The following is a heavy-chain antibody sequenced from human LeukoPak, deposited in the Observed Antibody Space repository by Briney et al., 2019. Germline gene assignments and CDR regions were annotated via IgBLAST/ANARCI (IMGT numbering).Heavy chain of an antibody. CDR2: ISGSGATT. D-gene: IGHD1-26*01. Sequence: QLGGSLRLSCAASGFTFSSYAMTWVRQVPGKGLEWMSAISGSGATTSYADSVKGRFTISRDNSMNTLFLQMDSLRADDTAVYYCAKDPSFRFGGRPYYFDYWGQGSLVTVSS. J-gene: IGHJ4*02. CDR1: GFTFSSYA. CDR3: AKDPSFRFGGRPYYFDY. V-gene: IGHV3-23*01.